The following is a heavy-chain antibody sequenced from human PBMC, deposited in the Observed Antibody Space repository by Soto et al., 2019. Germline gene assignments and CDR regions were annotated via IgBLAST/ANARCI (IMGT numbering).Heavy chain of an antibody. D-gene: IGHD1-1*01. CDR3: TRGPRSTSTGTGAF. Sequence: GGSLRLSCAASGFTFSIYWMHWGRQVPGKGPEGCSRINDDSISTNYADSVKGRFTISRDNAKNTLYLQMHALRVEDTAVYYCTRGPRSTSTGTGAFWGQGTLVTVSS. CDR1: GFTFSIYW. CDR2: INDDSIST. J-gene: IGHJ4*02. V-gene: IGHV3-74*01.